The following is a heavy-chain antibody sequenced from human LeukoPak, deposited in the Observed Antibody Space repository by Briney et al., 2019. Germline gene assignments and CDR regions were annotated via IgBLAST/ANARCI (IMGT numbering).Heavy chain of an antibody. J-gene: IGHJ3*02. CDR2: INPNSGGT. D-gene: IGHD3-22*01. Sequence: GASVKVSCKASGYTFTGYYMHWVRQAPGQGLEWMGWINPNSGGTNYAQKFQGRVTMTRDTSISTAYMELSRLRFDDTAVYYCARPIVDYDSSGYSRGGFDAFDIWGQGTMVTVSS. CDR1: GYTFTGYY. V-gene: IGHV1-2*02. CDR3: ARPIVDYDSSGYSRGGFDAFDI.